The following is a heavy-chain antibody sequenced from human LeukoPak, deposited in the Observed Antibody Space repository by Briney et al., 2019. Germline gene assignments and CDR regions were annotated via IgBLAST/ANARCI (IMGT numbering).Heavy chain of an antibody. Sequence: PSETLSLTCTVPGGSISSYYWSWIRQPPGKGLEWIGYIYYSGSTNYNPSLKSRVTISVDTSKNQFSLKLSSVTAADTAVYYCARHFSDSSSPSHWGQGTLVTVSS. CDR2: IYYSGST. J-gene: IGHJ1*01. CDR1: GGSISSYY. V-gene: IGHV4-59*08. CDR3: ARHFSDSSSPSH. D-gene: IGHD6-13*01.